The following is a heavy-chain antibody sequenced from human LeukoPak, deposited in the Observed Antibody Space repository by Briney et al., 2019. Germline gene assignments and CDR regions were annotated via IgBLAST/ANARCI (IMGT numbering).Heavy chain of an antibody. CDR3: AKGYMLRVPMDAFDN. V-gene: IGHV3-23*01. CDR1: GFTFSSYA. CDR2: ISASGATT. J-gene: IGHJ3*02. D-gene: IGHD3-10*01. Sequence: GGSLRLSCAASGFTFSSYAMGWVRQAPGKGLEWVSSISASGATTYYADSVKGRFTISRDNSKSTLYLQMNSLRAEDTAVYYCAKGYMLRVPMDAFDNWGQGTMVTVSS.